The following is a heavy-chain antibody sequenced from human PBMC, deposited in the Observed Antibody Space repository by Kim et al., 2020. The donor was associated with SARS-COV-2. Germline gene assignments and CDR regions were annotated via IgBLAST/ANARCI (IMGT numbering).Heavy chain of an antibody. CDR3: ARAPAIAVAGDY. V-gene: IGHV1-46*01. J-gene: IGHJ4*02. D-gene: IGHD6-19*01. Sequence: SYTQKFQGRVTMTRDTSTSTVYMELSSLRSEDTAVYYCARAPAIAVAGDYWGQGTLVTVSS.